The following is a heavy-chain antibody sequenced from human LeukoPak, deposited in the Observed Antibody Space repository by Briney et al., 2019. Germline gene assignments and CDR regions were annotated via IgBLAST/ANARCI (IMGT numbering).Heavy chain of an antibody. J-gene: IGHJ6*03. D-gene: IGHD3-22*01. CDR1: GFTVSSNY. CDR3: AKAGPYDSSGLGMDV. Sequence: GGSLRLSCAASGFTVSSNYMSWVRQAPGKGLEWVSVIYSGGSTYYADSVKGRFTISRDNSKNTLYLQMNSLRAEDTAVYYCAKAGPYDSSGLGMDVWGKGTTVTVSS. V-gene: IGHV3-53*01. CDR2: IYSGGST.